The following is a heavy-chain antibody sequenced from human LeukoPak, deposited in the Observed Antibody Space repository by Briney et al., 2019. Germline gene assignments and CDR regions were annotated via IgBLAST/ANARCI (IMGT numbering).Heavy chain of an antibody. D-gene: IGHD1-26*01. J-gene: IGHJ5*02. Sequence: QPGGSLRLSCAASGFTFSSYAMSWVRQAPGKGLEWVSGISGRDSTTYYADSVRGRVTISRENSKNTLYLQMNSLRAEDTAVYYCATSGGSYWSWGQGTLVTVSS. CDR1: GFTFSSYA. CDR2: ISGRDSTT. CDR3: ATSGGSYWS. V-gene: IGHV3-23*01.